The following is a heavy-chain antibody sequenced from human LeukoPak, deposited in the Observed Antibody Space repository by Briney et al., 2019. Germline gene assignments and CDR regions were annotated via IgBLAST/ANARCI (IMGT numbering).Heavy chain of an antibody. CDR3: AKRGYDSSGYYGYFDH. V-gene: IGHV3-23*01. Sequence: GGSLRLSCAASGFTFSTYAMSWVRQAPGKGLEWVSVIRGSGGSTYYADSVKGRFTISRDNSRTMLYLQMNSLRAEDTAAYYCAKRGYDSSGYYGYFDHWGQGTLVTVSS. CDR2: IRGSGGST. D-gene: IGHD3-22*01. CDR1: GFTFSTYA. J-gene: IGHJ4*02.